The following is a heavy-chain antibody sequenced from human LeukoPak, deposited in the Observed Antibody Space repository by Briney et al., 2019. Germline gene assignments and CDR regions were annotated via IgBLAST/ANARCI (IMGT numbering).Heavy chain of an antibody. CDR2: IKGDESAR. D-gene: IGHD1-26*01. Sequence: PGWSLRLSCAASGFTFSTYWMAWVRQAPGKGLEWVANIKGDESARHQADSVKGRFTISRDNTQNSVYLQMSSLRGEDTAVYYCARDVAGSLDYWGQGTLVTVSS. J-gene: IGHJ4*02. V-gene: IGHV3-7*01. CDR3: ARDVAGSLDY. CDR1: GFTFSTYW.